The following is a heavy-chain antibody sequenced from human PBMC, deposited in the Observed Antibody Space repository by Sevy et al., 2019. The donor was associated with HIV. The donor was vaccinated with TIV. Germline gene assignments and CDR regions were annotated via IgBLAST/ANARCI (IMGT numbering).Heavy chain of an antibody. CDR3: AREGCSKPHDY. J-gene: IGHJ4*02. Sequence: GESLKISCAASGFTFSNYAMSWVRQAPGKGLEWVSTFSFGCGKINYADSVKGRFTISRDNSKNTQYLQMNSLGAEDTALYYCAREGCSKPHDYWGQGTLVTVSS. CDR2: FSFGCGKI. CDR1: GFTFSNYA. V-gene: IGHV3-23*01. D-gene: IGHD2-2*01.